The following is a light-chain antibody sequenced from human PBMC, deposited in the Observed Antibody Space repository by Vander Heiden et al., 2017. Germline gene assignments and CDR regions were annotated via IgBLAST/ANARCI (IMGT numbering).Light chain of an antibody. V-gene: IGLV4-69*01. J-gene: IGLJ1*01. Sequence: QLVLTQSPSASASLGASVKLTCTLSSGHSSYAIAWHQQQPEKGPRYLMKLNSDGSHTKRAGIPDRFSGSSSGAERYLTISSLQSDDEAYYYCQTWDTGIQVFGTGTKVTVL. CDR3: QTWDTGIQV. CDR2: LNSDGSH. CDR1: SGHSSYA.